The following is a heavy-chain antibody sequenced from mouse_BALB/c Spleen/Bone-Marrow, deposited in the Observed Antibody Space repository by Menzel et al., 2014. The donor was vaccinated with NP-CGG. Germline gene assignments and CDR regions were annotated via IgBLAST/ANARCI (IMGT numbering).Heavy chain of an antibody. V-gene: IGHV1S81*02. CDR2: INPSNGRT. CDR3: ARSYGNYYAMDY. CDR1: GYTFTSYW. D-gene: IGHD2-1*01. Sequence: VQGVESGAELVKPGAPVKLSCKASGYTFTSYWMHWVKQRPGQGLEWIGEINPSNGRTNYNEKFKSKATLTVDKSSSTAYMQLCSLTSEDSAVYYCARSYGNYYAMDYWGQGTSVTVSS. J-gene: IGHJ4*01.